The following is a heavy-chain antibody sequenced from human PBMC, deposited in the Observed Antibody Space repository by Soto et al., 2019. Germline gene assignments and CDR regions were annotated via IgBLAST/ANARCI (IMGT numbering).Heavy chain of an antibody. D-gene: IGHD4-17*01. V-gene: IGHV3-23*01. CDR2: ISGVGGSI. Sequence: EVQLLESGGGVVQPGGSLRLSCAASGFTFNSYAMSWVRQAPGKGLEWVSVISGVGGSIYYEDSVKGRFTISRDNSKSTLYLQMSSLRAEDTAVYYCAKVRTVTRPPFEYYYYGMDVWGQGTTVTVSS. CDR3: AKVRTVTRPPFEYYYYGMDV. J-gene: IGHJ6*02. CDR1: GFTFNSYA.